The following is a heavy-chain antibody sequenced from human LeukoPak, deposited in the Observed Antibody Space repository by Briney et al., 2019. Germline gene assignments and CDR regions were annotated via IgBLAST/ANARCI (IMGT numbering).Heavy chain of an antibody. D-gene: IGHD3-9*01. CDR3: AAPDILTGLKSFDY. CDR2: IYYSGST. CDR1: GDSLSSGLYY. V-gene: IGHV4-39*01. J-gene: IGHJ4*02. Sequence: SETLSLTCTVSGDSLSSGLYYWGWIRQPPGKGLEWIGSIYYSGSTYYNPSLKSRVTISVDTSKNQFSLKLSSVTAADTAVYYCAAPDILTGLKSFDYWGQGTLVTVSS.